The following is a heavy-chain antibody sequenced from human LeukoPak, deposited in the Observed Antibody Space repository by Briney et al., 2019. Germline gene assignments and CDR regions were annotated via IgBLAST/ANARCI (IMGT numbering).Heavy chain of an antibody. CDR3: ARVRGKVYYGSGSYWFDP. V-gene: IGHV1-2*02. CDR1: GYTFTGYY. J-gene: IGHJ5*02. CDR2: IHPNSGGT. D-gene: IGHD3-10*01. Sequence: ASVKLSCKASGYTFTGYYMHWVRQAPGQGLEWMGWIHPNSGGTNYAQKFQGRVTITRDTSISTAYMELSRLRSDDTAVYYCARVRGKVYYGSGSYWFDPWGQGTLVTVSS.